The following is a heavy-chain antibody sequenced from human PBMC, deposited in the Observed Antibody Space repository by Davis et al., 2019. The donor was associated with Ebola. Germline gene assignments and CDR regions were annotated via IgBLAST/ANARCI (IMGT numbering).Heavy chain of an antibody. J-gene: IGHJ5*02. CDR3: ARGRRSSNPYSWFDP. Sequence: GESLKISCAASGFTFSSYAMHWVRQAPGKGLEYVSAISSNGGSTYYANSVKGRFTISRDNSKNTLYLQMGSLRAEDMAVYYCARGRRSSNPYSWFDPWGQGTLVTVSS. V-gene: IGHV3-64*01. CDR2: ISSNGGST. CDR1: GFTFSSYA. D-gene: IGHD6-6*01.